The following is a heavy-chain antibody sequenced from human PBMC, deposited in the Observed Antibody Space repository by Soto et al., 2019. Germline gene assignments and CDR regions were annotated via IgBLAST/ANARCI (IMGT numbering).Heavy chain of an antibody. J-gene: IGHJ6*02. D-gene: IGHD1-1*01. V-gene: IGHV3-66*01. CDR3: ARDGQQLAPYAMDV. Sequence: GGSLRLSCAASGFTVSTNYMTWVRQAPGKGLEWVSVMFYGGSTYYAASVKGRFTISRDDSKNTLYLQMDSLRAEDTAVYYCARDGQQLAPYAMDVWGQGTTVTVSS. CDR2: MFYGGST. CDR1: GFTVSTNY.